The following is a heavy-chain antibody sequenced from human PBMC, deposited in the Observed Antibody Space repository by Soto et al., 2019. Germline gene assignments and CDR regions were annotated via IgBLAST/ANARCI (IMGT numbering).Heavy chain of an antibody. Sequence: QVQLVESGGGVVQPGRSLRLSCAASGFTFSSYGMHWVRQAPGKGLEWVAVIWYDGSNKYYADSVKGRFTISRDNSKNTLYLQMNSLRAEDTDVYYCAREQAHRAFFDYWGQGTLVTVSS. CDR1: GFTFSSYG. CDR2: IWYDGSNK. V-gene: IGHV3-33*01. J-gene: IGHJ4*02. CDR3: AREQAHRAFFDY.